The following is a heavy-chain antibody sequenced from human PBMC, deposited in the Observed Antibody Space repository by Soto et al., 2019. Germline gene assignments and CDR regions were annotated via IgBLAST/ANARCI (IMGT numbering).Heavy chain of an antibody. D-gene: IGHD4-17*01. V-gene: IGHV3-23*01. CDR3: ARWDGYGDV. CDR1: GFCFSTYS. J-gene: IGHJ4*02. CDR2: LSGGGSNT. Sequence: EVQLLESGGGLVQPGGSLRLSCAAYGFCFSTYSMAWVRQTPGKGLAWVSGLSGGGSNTFYADSVQGRFTISVDNSKNTVYLQMNSLRVEDTAVYYCARWDGYGDVWGQGTLVTVSS.